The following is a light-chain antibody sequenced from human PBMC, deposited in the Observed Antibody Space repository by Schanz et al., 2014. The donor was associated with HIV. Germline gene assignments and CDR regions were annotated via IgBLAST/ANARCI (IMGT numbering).Light chain of an antibody. CDR3: EQHKNRSPFT. Sequence: EIVLTQSPATLSLSPGERATLSCRASQSVSSYLAWYQQKPGQAPRLLIHDASSRATGIPARFSGDGSGTEFTLIISSLQPDDLATYYCEQHKNRSPFTFGQGTRLEIK. CDR2: DAS. V-gene: IGKV3-11*01. CDR1: QSVSSY. J-gene: IGKJ2*01.